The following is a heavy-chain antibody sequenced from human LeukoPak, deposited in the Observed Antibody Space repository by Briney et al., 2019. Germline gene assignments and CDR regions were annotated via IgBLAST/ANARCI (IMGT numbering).Heavy chain of an antibody. Sequence: SETLSLTCTVSGGSISSYYWSWIRQPPGKGLEWIGEINHSGSTNYNPSLKSRVTISVDTSKNQFSLKLSSATAADTAVYYCARGGTPTGIAAADNWFDPWGQGTLVTVSS. CDR3: ARGGTPTGIAAADNWFDP. CDR2: INHSGST. CDR1: GGSISSYY. D-gene: IGHD6-13*01. V-gene: IGHV4-34*01. J-gene: IGHJ5*02.